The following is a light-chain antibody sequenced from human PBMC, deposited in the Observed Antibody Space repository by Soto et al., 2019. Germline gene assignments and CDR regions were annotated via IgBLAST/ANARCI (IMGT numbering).Light chain of an antibody. V-gene: IGKV1-39*01. Sequence: DSQMTQSPSSLSASVGDRVTITCRASQSISNYLNWYQQKQGKAPKLLIYAASSLHSGVPSRFSGSASGTDFTLTIDSLQPEDFAAYYCQQTYSTPWTFGQGTKVEIK. CDR1: QSISNY. CDR3: QQTYSTPWT. CDR2: AAS. J-gene: IGKJ1*01.